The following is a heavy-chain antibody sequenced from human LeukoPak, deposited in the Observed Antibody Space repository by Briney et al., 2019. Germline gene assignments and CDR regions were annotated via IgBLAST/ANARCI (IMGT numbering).Heavy chain of an antibody. CDR3: ARERVYYYGMDV. Sequence: PGGSLRLSCAASGFTFSSYSMNWVRQAPGKGLEWVSSISSSSYIYYADSVKGRFTISRDNAKNSLYLQMNSLRAEDTAVYYCARERVYYYGMDVWGQGTTVTVSS. CDR1: GFTFSSYS. V-gene: IGHV3-21*01. J-gene: IGHJ6*02. CDR2: ISSSSYI.